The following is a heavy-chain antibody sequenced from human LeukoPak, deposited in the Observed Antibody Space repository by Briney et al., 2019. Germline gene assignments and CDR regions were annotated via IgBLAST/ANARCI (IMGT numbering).Heavy chain of an antibody. V-gene: IGHV1-69*05. J-gene: IGHJ6*03. CDR1: GGTFSSYA. D-gene: IGHD3-22*01. Sequence: SVKVSCKASGGTFSSYAISWVRQAPGQGLEWMGGIIPIFGTANYAQKFQGRVTITTDESTSTAYMELSSLRSEDTAVYYCASPQAYYYDSSGPPSPYYYMDVWGKGTKVTVSS. CDR3: ASPQAYYYDSSGPPSPYYYMDV. CDR2: IIPIFGTA.